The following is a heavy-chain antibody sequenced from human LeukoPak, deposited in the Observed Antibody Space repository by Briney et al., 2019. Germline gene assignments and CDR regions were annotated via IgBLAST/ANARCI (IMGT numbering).Heavy chain of an antibody. V-gene: IGHV3-15*01. CDR2: IRSKADGGTP. CDR3: TTRSPARYCSDGACYSSADY. Sequence: PGGSLRLSCAASGFTFSSYAMSWVRQATGKGLEWVGHIRSKADGGTPDYIAPVKGRFTISRDDSKDTLYLQMNSLNTEDTAMYYCTTRSPARYCSDGACYSSADYWGQGTLVTVSS. J-gene: IGHJ4*02. CDR1: GFTFSSYA. D-gene: IGHD2-15*01.